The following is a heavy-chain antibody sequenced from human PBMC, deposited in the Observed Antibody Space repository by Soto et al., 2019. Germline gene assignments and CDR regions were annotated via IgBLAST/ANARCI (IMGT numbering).Heavy chain of an antibody. CDR2: IYYSGST. J-gene: IGHJ4*02. Sequence: PSETLSLTCTVSGGSISSYYWSWIRQPPGKGLEWIGFIYYSGSTSYNPSLKSRVTISVDTSKNQFSLNLSSVTAADTAVYYCARRRSGRKFFDYWGQGTLVTXSS. D-gene: IGHD3-10*01. CDR3: ARRRSGRKFFDY. V-gene: IGHV4-59*08. CDR1: GGSISSYY.